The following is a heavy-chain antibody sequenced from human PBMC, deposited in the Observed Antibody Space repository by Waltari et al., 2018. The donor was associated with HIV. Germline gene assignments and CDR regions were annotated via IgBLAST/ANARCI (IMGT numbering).Heavy chain of an antibody. CDR1: GGSISSGSYY. J-gene: IGHJ6*02. D-gene: IGHD2-15*01. CDR3: ARGPTQGVDYYYGMDV. CDR2: IYTSGST. V-gene: IGHV4-61*02. Sequence: QVQLQESGPGLVKPSQTLSLTCTVSGGSISSGSYYWSWIRQPAGKGLEWIGRIYTSGSTNYNPPLKSRVTISVDTSKNQFSLKLSSGTAADTAVYYCARGPTQGVDYYYGMDVWGQGTTVTVSS.